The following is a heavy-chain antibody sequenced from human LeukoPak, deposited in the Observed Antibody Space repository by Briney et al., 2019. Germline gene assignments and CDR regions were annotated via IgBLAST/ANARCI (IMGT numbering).Heavy chain of an antibody. CDR3: VRDRAVAGTEDFYFDV. CDR2: ISGDARTT. V-gene: IGHV3-74*01. CDR1: GFTFSRYW. Sequence: GGSLRLSCAASGFTFSRYWMHWVRPAPGKGLVWVSRISGDARTTTYADSGKGRFTIFRDNAKNTLYLQMNSRRAEDTALYYCVRDRAVAGTEDFYFDVWGQGTLVTVSS. J-gene: IGHJ4*02. D-gene: IGHD6-19*01.